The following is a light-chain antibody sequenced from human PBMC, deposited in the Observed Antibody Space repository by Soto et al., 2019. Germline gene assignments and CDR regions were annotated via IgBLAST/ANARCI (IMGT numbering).Light chain of an antibody. CDR2: EVS. CDR3: SSYTSSSTAV. V-gene: IGLV2-14*01. CDR1: SSYVVGYNY. Sequence: QSALTQPASVSGSPGQSITISCTGTSSYVVGYNYVSWYQQHPGKAPKLMIYEVSNRPSGVSNRFSGSKSGNTASLTISGLQAEDEADYYCSSYTSSSTAVFGTGTKVTVL. J-gene: IGLJ1*01.